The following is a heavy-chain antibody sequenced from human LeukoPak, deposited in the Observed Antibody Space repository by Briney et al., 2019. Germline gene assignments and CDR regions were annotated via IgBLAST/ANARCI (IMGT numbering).Heavy chain of an antibody. CDR1: GYTFTGYY. D-gene: IGHD3-3*01. Sequence: ASVKVSYKASGYTFTGYYMHWVRQAPGQGLEWMGRINPNSGGTNYAQKFQGRVTMTRDTSISTAYMELSRLRSDDTAVYYCAREGPMAISQNFDYWGQGTLVTVSS. J-gene: IGHJ4*02. CDR2: INPNSGGT. CDR3: AREGPMAISQNFDY. V-gene: IGHV1-2*06.